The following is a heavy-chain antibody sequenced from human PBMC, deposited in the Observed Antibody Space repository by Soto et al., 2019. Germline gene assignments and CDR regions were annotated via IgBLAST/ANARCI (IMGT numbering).Heavy chain of an antibody. J-gene: IGHJ4*02. V-gene: IGHV4-4*02. CDR1: GDSFTNTNW. CDR3: AKGSLRRLRFLEPH. Sequence: SETLSLTCTVSGDSFTNTNWWSWVRQSPGQGLEWIGEIYHSGATNYNPSLKSRLTMSIDKSKNEFSLKLNSVTAADTAVYYCAKGSLRRLRFLEPHWGPGTLFTVST. D-gene: IGHD3-3*01. CDR2: IYHSGAT.